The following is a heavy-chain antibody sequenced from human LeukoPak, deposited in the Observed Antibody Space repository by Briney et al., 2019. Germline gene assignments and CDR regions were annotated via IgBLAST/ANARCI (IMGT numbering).Heavy chain of an antibody. D-gene: IGHD4-17*01. Sequence: SETLSLTCTVSGGSISSSSYYWGWIRQPPGKGLEWIGSIYYSGSTNYNPSLKSRVTISVDTSKNQFSLKLSSVTAADTAVYYCARAGYGDFDYWGQGTLVTVSS. CDR1: GGSISSSSYY. V-gene: IGHV4-39*07. J-gene: IGHJ4*02. CDR3: ARAGYGDFDY. CDR2: IYYSGST.